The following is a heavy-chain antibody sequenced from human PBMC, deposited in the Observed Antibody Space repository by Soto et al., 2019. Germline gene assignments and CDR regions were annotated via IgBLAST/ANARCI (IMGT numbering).Heavy chain of an antibody. CDR3: ARVGSIAAAGTTDY. Sequence: PGGSLRLSCAASGFTFNSYAMNWVRQAPGKGLAWVSAIGTDGNTYYANSVKGRFTISRDNSRTTLYLQMNSLRVEDTALYYCARVGSIAAAGTTDYWGQGTLVTVSS. CDR1: GFTFNSYA. V-gene: IGHV3-23*01. J-gene: IGHJ4*02. D-gene: IGHD6-13*01. CDR2: IGTDGNT.